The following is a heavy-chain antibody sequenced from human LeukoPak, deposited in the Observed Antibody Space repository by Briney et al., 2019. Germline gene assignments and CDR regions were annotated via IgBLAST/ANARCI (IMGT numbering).Heavy chain of an antibody. V-gene: IGHV3-21*01. CDR1: GFTFSSYT. Sequence: GGSLRLSCAASGFTFSSYTMNWVRQAPGKGLEWVSSISSSSSYIYYADSVKGRFTISRDNAKNSLYLQMNSLRAEDTAVYYCAKDGGSDPDSFDIWGQGTMVTVSS. CDR2: ISSSSSYI. D-gene: IGHD2-15*01. CDR3: AKDGGSDPDSFDI. J-gene: IGHJ3*02.